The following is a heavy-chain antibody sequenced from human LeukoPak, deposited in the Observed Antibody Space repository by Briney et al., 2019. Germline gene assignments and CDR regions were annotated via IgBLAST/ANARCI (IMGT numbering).Heavy chain of an antibody. CDR1: GFTFSSYS. J-gene: IGHJ3*01. Sequence: GGSLRLSCAASGFTFSSYSMNWVRQAPGKGLEWVSSISSSSSYIYYADSVKGRFTISRDNAKNSLYLQMNSLRAEDTAMYYCARGMRQIDDALDLWGQXTMVTVSS. D-gene: IGHD6-25*01. CDR3: ARGMRQIDDALDL. V-gene: IGHV3-21*01. CDR2: ISSSSSYI.